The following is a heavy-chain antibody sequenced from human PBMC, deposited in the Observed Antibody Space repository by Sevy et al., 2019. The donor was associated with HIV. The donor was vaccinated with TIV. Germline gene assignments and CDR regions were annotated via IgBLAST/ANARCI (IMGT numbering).Heavy chain of an antibody. CDR2: ISSSSSYI. J-gene: IGHJ4*02. V-gene: IGHV3-21*01. D-gene: IGHD6-13*01. CDR3: ARVPQQQLASYFDY. CDR1: GFTFSSYS. Sequence: GGSLSLSCAASGFTFSSYSMNWVRQAPGKGLEWVSSISSSSSYIYYADSVKGRFTISRDNAKNSLYLQMNSLRAEDTAVYYCARVPQQQLASYFDYWGQGTLVTVSS.